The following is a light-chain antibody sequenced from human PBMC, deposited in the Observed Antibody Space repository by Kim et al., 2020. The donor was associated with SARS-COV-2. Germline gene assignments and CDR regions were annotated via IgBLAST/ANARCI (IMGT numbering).Light chain of an antibody. CDR1: SSNIGSNT. Sequence: ELTLPPSVSGTPGQRVTISCSGSSSNIGSNTVNWYQQLPGTAPKLLIYSDNQRPSGVPDRFSGSKSGTSASLAISGLQSEDEADYYCAAWDDSLNVVVFGGGTQLTVL. V-gene: IGLV1-44*01. CDR3: AAWDDSLNVVV. CDR2: SDN. J-gene: IGLJ2*01.